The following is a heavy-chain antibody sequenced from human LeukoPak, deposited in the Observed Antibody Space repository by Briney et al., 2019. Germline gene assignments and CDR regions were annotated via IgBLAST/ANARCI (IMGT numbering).Heavy chain of an antibody. J-gene: IGHJ5*02. CDR3: ARGYCSGGSCYSKYWFDP. CDR2: IYTSGST. Sequence: PSETLPLTCTVSGGSISSYYWSWIRQLAGKGLEWIGRIYTSGSTNYNPSLKSRVTMSVDTSKNQFSLKLSSVTAADTAVYYCARGYCSGGSCYSKYWFDPWGQGTLVTVSS. V-gene: IGHV4-4*07. D-gene: IGHD2-15*01. CDR1: GGSISSYY.